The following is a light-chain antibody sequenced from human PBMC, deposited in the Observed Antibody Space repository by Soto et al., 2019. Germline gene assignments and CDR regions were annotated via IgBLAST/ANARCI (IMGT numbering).Light chain of an antibody. CDR1: QSVSSSY. J-gene: IGKJ2*02. CDR3: QPYGSSPSCT. V-gene: IGKV3-20*01. Sequence: EIVLTQSPGTLSLSPGERATLSCRASQSVSSSYLAWYQQKPGQAPRLLIYGASSRATGIPDRFSGSGSGTDFTLTISRLEPVDFAVYYCQPYGSSPSCTFGQGTKLEIK. CDR2: GAS.